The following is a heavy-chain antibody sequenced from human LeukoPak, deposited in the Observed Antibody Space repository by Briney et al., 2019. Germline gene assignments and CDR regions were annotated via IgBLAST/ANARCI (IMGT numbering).Heavy chain of an antibody. Sequence: GGSLRLSCAASGFTFSDYYMSWIRQAPGKGLEWVSYISSSSSYTNYVDSVKGRFTISRDNAKNSLYLQMNSLRAEDTAVYYCARRIAVAGLGVYYGMDVWGKGPRSPSPQ. CDR3: ARRIAVAGLGVYYGMDV. J-gene: IGHJ6*01. CDR1: GFTFSDYY. CDR2: ISSSSSYT. V-gene: IGHV3-11*06. D-gene: IGHD6-19*01.